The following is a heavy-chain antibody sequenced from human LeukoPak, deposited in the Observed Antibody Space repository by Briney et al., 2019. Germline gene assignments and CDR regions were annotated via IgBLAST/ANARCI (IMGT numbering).Heavy chain of an antibody. D-gene: IGHD5-12*01. CDR1: SGSISSYY. J-gene: IGHJ4*02. CDR2: IYHSGST. Sequence: SETLSLTCTVSSGSISSYYWSWIRQPPGKGLEWIGYIYHSGSTYYNPSLKSRVTISVDRSKNQFSLKLSSVTAADTAVYYCARGGYDQPFDYWGQGTLVTVSS. V-gene: IGHV4-59*12. CDR3: ARGGYDQPFDY.